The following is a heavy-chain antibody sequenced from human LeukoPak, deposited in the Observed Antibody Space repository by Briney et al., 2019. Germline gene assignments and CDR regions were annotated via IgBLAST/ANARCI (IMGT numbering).Heavy chain of an antibody. CDR2: ISYDGSDK. D-gene: IGHD6-13*01. CDR1: GFTFSSYA. J-gene: IGHJ4*02. CDR3: ASPKNRGYSSSWFFDY. V-gene: IGHV3-30-3*01. Sequence: GGSLRVSCAASGFTFSSYAMHWVRQAPGKGMECVAVISYDGSDKYYADSVKGRFTISRDNSKNTLYLQMKSLRAEDTAVYYCASPKNRGYSSSWFFDYWGQGTLVTVSS.